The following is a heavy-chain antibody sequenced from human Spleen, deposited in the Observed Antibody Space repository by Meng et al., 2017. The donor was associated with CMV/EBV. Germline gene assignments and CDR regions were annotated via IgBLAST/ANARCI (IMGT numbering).Heavy chain of an antibody. J-gene: IGHJ4*02. Sequence: LTCAGYGGSFSGYYWRWIRQPPGKGLEWIGEINHSGSTNYNPSLKSRVTISVDTSKNQFSLKLSSVTAADTAVYYCARETSRKGFDYWGQGTLVTVSS. V-gene: IGHV4-34*01. CDR2: INHSGST. CDR1: GGSFSGYY. D-gene: IGHD2/OR15-2a*01. CDR3: ARETSRKGFDY.